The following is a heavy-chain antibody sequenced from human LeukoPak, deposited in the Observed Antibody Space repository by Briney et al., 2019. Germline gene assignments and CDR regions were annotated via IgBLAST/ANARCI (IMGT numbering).Heavy chain of an antibody. D-gene: IGHD5-24*01. V-gene: IGHV3-30*02. J-gene: IGHJ4*02. CDR3: AKDRRVERYFDY. Sequence: WIRQSPGKGLEGVAFIRYDGSNKYYADSVKGRFTISRDNSKNTLYLQMNSLRAEDTAVYYCAKDRRVERYFDYWGQGTLVTVSS. CDR2: IRYDGSNK.